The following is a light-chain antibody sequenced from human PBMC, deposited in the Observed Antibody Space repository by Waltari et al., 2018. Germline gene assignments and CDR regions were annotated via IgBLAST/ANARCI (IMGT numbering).Light chain of an antibody. CDR1: SGHSSNV. J-gene: IGLJ3*02. CDR2: VNSDGSH. Sequence: QLVLTQSPSASASLGASVKLTCTLSSGHSSNVIAWLQQRPEKGPRYLMKVNSDGSHSKGDEIPDRFSGSSSGAERYLTISNLPSEDEADYFCQTGGHGTWVFGGGTTLTVL. CDR3: QTGGHGTWV. V-gene: IGLV4-69*01.